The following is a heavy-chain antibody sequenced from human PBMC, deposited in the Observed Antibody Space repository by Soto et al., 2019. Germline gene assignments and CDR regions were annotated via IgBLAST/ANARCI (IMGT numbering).Heavy chain of an antibody. J-gene: IGHJ4*02. CDR2: ISAYNGNT. CDR1: GYRVTSYG. V-gene: IGHV1-18*01. Sequence: GVPVKVACKASGYRVTSYGVSWARNEPGQGLEWMGWISAYNGNTNYAQKLQGRVTMTTDTSTSTAYMELRSLRSDDTAVYYCARDLEREYYYDSSGSSFDYWGQGTLVTVSS. D-gene: IGHD3-22*01. CDR3: ARDLEREYYYDSSGSSFDY.